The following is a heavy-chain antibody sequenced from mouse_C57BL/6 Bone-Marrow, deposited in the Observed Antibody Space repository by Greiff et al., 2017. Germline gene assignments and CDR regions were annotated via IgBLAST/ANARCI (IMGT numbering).Heavy chain of an antibody. Sequence: EVQLQQSGAELVRPGASVTLSCTASGFNIKDDYMHWVKQRPEQGLEWIGGIDPENGDTEYASKFQGEATITADISSNTSYLKHGSLTSEDAAVYYCADGNYQDYWGQGTTLTVSS. CDR1: GFNIKDDY. CDR3: ADGNYQDY. J-gene: IGHJ2*01. V-gene: IGHV14-4*01. CDR2: IDPENGDT. D-gene: IGHD2-1*01.